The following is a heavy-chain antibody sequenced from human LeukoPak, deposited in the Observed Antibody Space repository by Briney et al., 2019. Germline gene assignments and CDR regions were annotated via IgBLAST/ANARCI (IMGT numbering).Heavy chain of an antibody. CDR2: ISAYNGNT. Sequence: ASVKVSCKASGYTFTSYGISWVRQAPGQRLEWMGWISAYNGNTNYAQKLQGRVTMTTDTSTSTAYMELRSLRSDDTAVYYCARDLGQWFGELPSSFDYWGQGTLVTVSS. CDR1: GYTFTSYG. D-gene: IGHD3-10*01. CDR3: ARDLGQWFGELPSSFDY. J-gene: IGHJ4*02. V-gene: IGHV1-18*01.